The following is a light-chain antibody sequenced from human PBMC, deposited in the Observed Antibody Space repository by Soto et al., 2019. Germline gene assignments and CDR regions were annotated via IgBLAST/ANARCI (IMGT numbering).Light chain of an antibody. Sequence: DIQMTQSPSSLSASVGDRVTITCRASQVINNYLAWYQQKPGKVPKLLIYAASTLQSGVPSRFSGSGSWADFPLSISSLQPEDVATYYCQQYSSALETFGQGTRVELK. J-gene: IGKJ1*01. CDR3: QQYSSALET. V-gene: IGKV1-27*01. CDR2: AAS. CDR1: QVINNY.